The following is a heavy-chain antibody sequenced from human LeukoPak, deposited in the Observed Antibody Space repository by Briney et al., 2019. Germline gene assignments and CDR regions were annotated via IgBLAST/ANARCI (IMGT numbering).Heavy chain of an antibody. D-gene: IGHD2-15*01. CDR1: GFTFSSYW. V-gene: IGHV3-74*01. J-gene: IGHJ4*02. Sequence: GGSLRLSCAASGFTFSSYWMHWVRQVPGKGLVWVSRINSDETSTSYADSVKGRFTISRDNAQKTLYLQMNSLRAEDTAVYYCATSTYCSGGSCYSRTFQYWGQGTLVTVSS. CDR3: ATSTYCSGGSCYSRTFQY. CDR2: INSDETST.